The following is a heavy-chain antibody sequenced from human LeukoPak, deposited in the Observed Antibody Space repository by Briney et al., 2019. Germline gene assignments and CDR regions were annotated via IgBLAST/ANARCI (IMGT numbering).Heavy chain of an antibody. J-gene: IGHJ4*02. CDR3: AKAPVGHCSGAFCYHFDS. D-gene: IGHD2-15*01. CDR2: ISGDNPGT. CDR1: GFTFSTYA. Sequence: PGGSLRLSCAASGFTFSTYAMSWVRQTPGKGLEWVAAISGDNPGTYHANSVKGRFTISRDNSKNPLHLQMSGLRAEDTARYYCAKAPVGHCSGAFCYHFDSWGQGTLVTVSS. V-gene: IGHV3-23*01.